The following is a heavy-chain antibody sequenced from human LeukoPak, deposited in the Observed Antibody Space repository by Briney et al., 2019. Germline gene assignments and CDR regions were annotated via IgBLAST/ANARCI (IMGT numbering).Heavy chain of an antibody. J-gene: IGHJ3*02. CDR1: GDSINNSNYY. CDR3: ARLTGYRIESAFDI. Sequence: SETLSPTCTVSGDSINNSNYYWGWIRQPPGKGLEWIGSIYYSGSTNYNPSLKSRVTISVDTSKNQFSLKLSSVTAADTAVYYCARLTGYRIESAFDIWGQGTMVTVSS. D-gene: IGHD3-9*01. V-gene: IGHV4-39*07. CDR2: IYYSGST.